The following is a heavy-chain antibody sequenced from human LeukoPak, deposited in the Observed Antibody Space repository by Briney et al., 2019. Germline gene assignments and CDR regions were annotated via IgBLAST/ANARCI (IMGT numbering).Heavy chain of an antibody. CDR3: AKAPRFGARATEYYYYYMDV. D-gene: IGHD3-16*01. CDR2: ISGSGGST. J-gene: IGHJ6*03. V-gene: IGHV3-23*01. Sequence: GESLKISCQASGFTFSSYGMSWVRQAPGKGLEWVSAISGSGGSTYYADSVKGRFTISRDNSKNTLYLQMNSLRAEDTAVYYCAKAPRFGARATEYYYYYMDVWGKGTTVTVSS. CDR1: GFTFSSYG.